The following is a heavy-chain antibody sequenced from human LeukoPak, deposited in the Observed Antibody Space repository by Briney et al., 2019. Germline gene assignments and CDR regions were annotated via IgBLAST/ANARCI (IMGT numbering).Heavy chain of an antibody. D-gene: IGHD3-10*01. CDR2: IYHSGST. J-gene: IGHJ4*02. Sequence: SETLSLTCAVSGYSLSSGYYWGWIRQPPGKGLEWIGSIYHSGSTYYNPSLKSRVTISVDTSKNQFSLKLSSVTAADTAVYYCARGSLFLSLWFGELYVYWGPGTLVTVSS. V-gene: IGHV4-38-2*01. CDR1: GYSLSSGYY. CDR3: ARGSLFLSLWFGELYVY.